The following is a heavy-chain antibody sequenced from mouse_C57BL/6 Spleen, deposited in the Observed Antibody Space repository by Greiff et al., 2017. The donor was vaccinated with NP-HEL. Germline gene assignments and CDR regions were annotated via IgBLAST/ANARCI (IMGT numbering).Heavy chain of an antibody. Sequence: VKLKQPGAELVKPGASVKMSCKASGYTFTSYWITWVKQRPGQGLEWIGDIYPGSGSTNYNEKFKSKATLTVDTSSSTAYMQLSSLTSEDSAVYYCARNYGAMDYWGQGTSVTVSS. V-gene: IGHV1-55*01. J-gene: IGHJ4*01. CDR2: IYPGSGST. CDR1: GYTFTSYW. CDR3: ARNYGAMDY. D-gene: IGHD1-2*01.